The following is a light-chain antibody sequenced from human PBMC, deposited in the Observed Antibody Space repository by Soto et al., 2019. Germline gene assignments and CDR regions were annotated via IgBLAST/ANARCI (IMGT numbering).Light chain of an antibody. CDR3: HMWDTSSDHV. J-gene: IGLJ2*01. V-gene: IGLV3-21*02. CDR2: DDS. CDR1: DIGRKT. Sequence: SYELTQPPSVSVAPGQTARITCGGNDIGRKTVHWYQQKPGQAPVLVVYDDSDRPSGIPERFSGSNSGNTATLTISRVEAGDEADYYCHMWDTSSDHVFGGGTKLTVL.